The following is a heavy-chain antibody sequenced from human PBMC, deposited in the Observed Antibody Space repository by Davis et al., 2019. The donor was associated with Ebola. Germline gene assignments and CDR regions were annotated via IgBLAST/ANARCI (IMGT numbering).Heavy chain of an antibody. V-gene: IGHV3-21*01. D-gene: IGHD1-14*01. CDR2: ISSSSSYI. CDR1: GFTFSSYS. CDR3: ARAGKTVPGRFDP. J-gene: IGHJ5*02. Sequence: PGGSLRLSCAASGFTFSSYSMNWVRQAPGKGLEWVSSISSSSSYIYYADSVKGRFTISRDSAKNSLYLQMNSLRAEDTAVYYCARAGKTVPGRFDPWGQGTLVTVSS.